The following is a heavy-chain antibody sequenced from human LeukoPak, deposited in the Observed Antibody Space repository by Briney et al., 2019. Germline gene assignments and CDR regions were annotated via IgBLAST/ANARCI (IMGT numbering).Heavy chain of an antibody. D-gene: IGHD3-10*01. CDR2: IIPIFGTA. CDR3: ARTFVTYYYGSGSYYYFDY. Sequence: SVKVSCMASGGTFSSYAISWVRQAPGQGLEWMGGIIPIFGTANYAQKFQGRVTITADESTSTAYMELSSLRSEDTAVYYCARTFVTYYYGSGSYYYFDYWGQGTLVTVSS. J-gene: IGHJ4*02. CDR1: GGTFSSYA. V-gene: IGHV1-69*01.